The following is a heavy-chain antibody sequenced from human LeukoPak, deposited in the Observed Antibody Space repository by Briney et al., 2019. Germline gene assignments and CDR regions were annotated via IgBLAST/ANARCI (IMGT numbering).Heavy chain of an antibody. CDR1: GGSISSYY. Sequence: PSETLSLTCAVSGGSISSYYWSWIRKPPGKGLEWIGYIYYSGSTNYNPSLKSRVTISVDTSKNQFSLKLSSVSAADTAVYYCARGPYFDYWGQGTLVTVSS. J-gene: IGHJ4*02. CDR2: IYYSGST. V-gene: IGHV4-59*01. CDR3: ARGPYFDY.